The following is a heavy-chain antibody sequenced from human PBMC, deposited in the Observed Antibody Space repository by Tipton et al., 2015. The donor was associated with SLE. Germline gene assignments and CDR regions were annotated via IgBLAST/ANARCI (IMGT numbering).Heavy chain of an antibody. CDR2: FYHSGTT. J-gene: IGHJ3*02. Sequence: TLSLTCTVSAYSITNGYYWGWIRQSPGKGLEWIGSFYHSGTTYYNPSLKSRLTISLDTSKNQFSLKLSPVTAADTAVYYCARGHERHYDSPNFDIWGQGTMVTVSS. CDR3: ARGHERHYDSPNFDI. CDR1: AYSITNGYY. V-gene: IGHV4-38-2*02. D-gene: IGHD5-12*01.